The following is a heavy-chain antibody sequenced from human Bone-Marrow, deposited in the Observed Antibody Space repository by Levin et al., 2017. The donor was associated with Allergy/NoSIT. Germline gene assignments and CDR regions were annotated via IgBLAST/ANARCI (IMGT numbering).Heavy chain of an antibody. J-gene: IGHJ4*02. Sequence: GESLKISCAASGFTFSAFGMHWVRQPPGRGLEWVAVISYDGGHKFYADSVKGRFTISRDNSKNTHYLQMNSLKAEDTAVYYCTRDRGEWGQFYFDYWGQGILVTVSS. D-gene: IGHD1-26*01. V-gene: IGHV3-33*01. CDR1: GFTFSAFG. CDR3: TRDRGEWGQFYFDY. CDR2: ISYDGGHK.